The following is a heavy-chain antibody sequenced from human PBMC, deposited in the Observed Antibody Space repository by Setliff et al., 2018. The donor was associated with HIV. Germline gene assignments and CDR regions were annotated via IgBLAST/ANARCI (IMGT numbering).Heavy chain of an antibody. J-gene: IGHJ4*02. D-gene: IGHD3-10*01. CDR1: GGSFSDYS. Sequence: SETLSLTCAVSGGSFSDYSWTWIRQPPGKGLEWIGEIIHSEITSYSPSLKSRVTISVDTSKNHFSLRLTSVTAADTAVYYCARGSPMVRGVITPFDYWGQGTLVTVSS. V-gene: IGHV4-34*01. CDR3: ARGSPMVRGVITPFDY. CDR2: IIHSEIT.